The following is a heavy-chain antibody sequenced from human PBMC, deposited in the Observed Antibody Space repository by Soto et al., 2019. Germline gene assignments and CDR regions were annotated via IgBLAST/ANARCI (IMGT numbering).Heavy chain of an antibody. V-gene: IGHV1-2*04. CDR3: ARGDSTDCSNGVCSFFYNHDMDV. CDR1: GYIFTDYH. Sequence: ASVKVSCRASGYIFTDYHIHWVRQAPGQGLEWLGRINPKSGGTSTAQKFQGWVTMTTDTPISTASMELTRLTSDDTAIYYCARGDSTDCSNGVCSFFYNHDMDVWGQGTTVTVSS. CDR2: INPKSGGT. J-gene: IGHJ6*02. D-gene: IGHD2-8*01.